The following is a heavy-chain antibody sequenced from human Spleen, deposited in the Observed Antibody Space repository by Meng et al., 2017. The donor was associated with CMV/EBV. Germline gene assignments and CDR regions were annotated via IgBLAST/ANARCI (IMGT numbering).Heavy chain of an antibody. CDR1: GGSFSGYY. J-gene: IGHJ4*02. V-gene: IGHV4-34*01. D-gene: IGHD3-3*01. CDR3: AREGYDFWSGYYY. CDR2: INHSGST. Sequence: QVPLQQWGAGLLKPSETLSLTCAVYGGSFSGYYWSWIRQPPGKGLEWIGEINHSGSTNYNPSLKSRVTISVDTSKNQFSLKLSSVTAADTAVYYCAREGYDFWSGYYYWGQGTLVTVSS.